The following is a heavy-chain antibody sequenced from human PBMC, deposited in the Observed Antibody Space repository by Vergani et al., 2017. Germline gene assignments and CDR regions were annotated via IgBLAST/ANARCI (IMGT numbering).Heavy chain of an antibody. CDR2: IRSDESRR. CDR1: GFTFNSYG. V-gene: IGHV3-30*02. J-gene: IGHJ4*02. D-gene: IGHD2-2*01. Sequence: QVQLVESGGGVVQPGGSLRLSCAASGFTFNSYGMHWVRQAPGKGLEWVASIRSDESRRYYGDSMEGPFTISRDNSKNTLYLQMKSLRPEDTAVYYCASVVVGRYCSSTSCYSLDYWGQGTLVTVSS. CDR3: ASVVVGRYCSSTSCYSLDY.